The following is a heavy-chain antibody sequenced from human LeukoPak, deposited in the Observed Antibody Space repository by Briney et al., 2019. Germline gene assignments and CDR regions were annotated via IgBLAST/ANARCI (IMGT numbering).Heavy chain of an antibody. CDR1: GFTFSTYA. Sequence: GSLRLSCAASGFTFSTYAMSWVRQAPGRGLEWVSAISGSGGSTYYADSVKGRFTISRDNSKNTLYLQMNSLRAEDTAVYYCAKDQRGAIPYYFDYWGQGTLVTVSS. V-gene: IGHV3-23*01. CDR2: ISGSGGST. CDR3: AKDQRGAIPYYFDY. D-gene: IGHD1-26*01. J-gene: IGHJ4*02.